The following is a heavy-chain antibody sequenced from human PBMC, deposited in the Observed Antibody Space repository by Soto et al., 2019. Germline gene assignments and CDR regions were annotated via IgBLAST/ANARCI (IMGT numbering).Heavy chain of an antibody. V-gene: IGHV1-69*04. J-gene: IGHJ4*02. CDR3: AEEGGAGFKS. Sequence: QVHLVQSGAEMKKPGSSVKVSCKVSGGDLTNSGISWVRQAPGQGLEWMGGIFPLLAMVDYSQKFQGRVTVAAVECINTAYMDLGSVGSEDTAVYYCAEEGGAGFKSWGQGRLVIVSS. D-gene: IGHD4-17*01. CDR1: GGDLTNSG. CDR2: IFPLLAMV.